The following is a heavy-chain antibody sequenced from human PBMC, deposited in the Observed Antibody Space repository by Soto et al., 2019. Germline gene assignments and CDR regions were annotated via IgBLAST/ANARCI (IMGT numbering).Heavy chain of an antibody. V-gene: IGHV1-24*01. Sequence: ASVKVSCKVSGYTLTELSMHWVRQAPGKGLEWMGGFDPEDGETIYAQKFQGRVTMTEDTSTDTAYMELSSLRSEDTAVYYCATNLHLAVTTNYFDYWGQGTLVTVSS. CDR2: FDPEDGET. CDR3: ATNLHLAVTTNYFDY. J-gene: IGHJ4*02. D-gene: IGHD4-17*01. CDR1: GYTLTELS.